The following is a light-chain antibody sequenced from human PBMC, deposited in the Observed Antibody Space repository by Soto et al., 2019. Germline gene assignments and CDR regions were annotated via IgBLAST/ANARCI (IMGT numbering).Light chain of an antibody. J-gene: IGKJ1*01. CDR3: QQSYITPWT. Sequence: DIQMTQSPSSLSASVGDRVSITCRASQSVTRDLNWYQQKPGKAPKLLIYAASSLQSGVPSRFNGSGSGTDFTLTISSLQPEDFATYFCQQSYITPWTFGRGTTVEI. CDR2: AAS. V-gene: IGKV1-39*01. CDR1: QSVTRD.